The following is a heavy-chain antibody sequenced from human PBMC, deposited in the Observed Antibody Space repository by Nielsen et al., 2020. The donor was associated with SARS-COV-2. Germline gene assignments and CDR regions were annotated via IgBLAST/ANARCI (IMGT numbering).Heavy chain of an antibody. J-gene: IGHJ6*02. CDR1: GGTFSSYA. V-gene: IGHV1-69*06. Sequence: SVKVSCKASGGTFSSYAISWVRQAPGQGLEWMGGIIPIFGTANYAQKFQGRVTITADKSTSTAYMELSSLRSEDTAVYYCARDSEWQLVGYYYGMDVWGQGTTVTVSS. CDR2: IIPIFGTA. D-gene: IGHD6-6*01. CDR3: ARDSEWQLVGYYYGMDV.